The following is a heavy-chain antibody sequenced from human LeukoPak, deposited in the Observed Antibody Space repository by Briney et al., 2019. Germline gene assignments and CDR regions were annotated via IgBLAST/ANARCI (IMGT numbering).Heavy chain of an antibody. V-gene: IGHV4-39*07. J-gene: IGHJ6*02. D-gene: IGHD2-21*02. Sequence: SETLSLTCTASGGSISSSSYYWGWIRQPPWKGLEWSASIYYSGSTYYNPSLKSRVTISVDTSKNQFSLKLSSVTAADTAVYYCAREHCGGDCYSGTYYYYYYGMDVWGQGTTVTVSS. CDR1: GGSISSSSYY. CDR2: IYYSGST. CDR3: AREHCGGDCYSGTYYYYYYGMDV.